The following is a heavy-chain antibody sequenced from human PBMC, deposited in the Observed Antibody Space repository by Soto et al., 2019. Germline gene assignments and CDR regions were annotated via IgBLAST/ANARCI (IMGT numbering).Heavy chain of an antibody. CDR2: IYYSGST. CDR3: ANSPYSSGWYGGDYYYMDV. CDR1: GGSISSSSYY. Sequence: SETLSLTCTVSGGSISSSSYYWGWIRQPPGKGLEWIGSIYYSGSTYYNPSLKSRVTISVDTSKNQFSLKLSSVTAADTAVYYCANSPYSSGWYGGDYYYMDVWGKGTTVTVSS. J-gene: IGHJ6*03. V-gene: IGHV4-39*01. D-gene: IGHD6-19*01.